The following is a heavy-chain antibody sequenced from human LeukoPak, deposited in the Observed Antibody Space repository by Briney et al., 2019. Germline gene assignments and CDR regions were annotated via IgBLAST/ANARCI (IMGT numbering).Heavy chain of an antibody. CDR2: ISTTGSRT. CDR3: VTAYCSSTNCYGPEY. CDR1: GLXFPSYA. V-gene: IGHV3-64D*06. J-gene: IGHJ4*02. Sequence: GGSLRLSCSASGLXFPSYALHWVRQAPGKGLEYVSAISTTGSRTYYADSVKGRFTISRDNSKSTMYLQMISLRPEDTAVYYCVTAYCSSTNCYGPEYWGRGTLVTVSS. D-gene: IGHD2-2*01.